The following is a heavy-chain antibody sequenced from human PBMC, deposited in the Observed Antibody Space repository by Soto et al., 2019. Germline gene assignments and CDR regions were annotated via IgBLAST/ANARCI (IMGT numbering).Heavy chain of an antibody. CDR2: IKEDGSEK. CDR3: TINQY. V-gene: IGHV3-7*01. J-gene: IGHJ4*02. CDR1: GFTFSSSW. Sequence: GGSLRLSCAASGFTFSSSWMSWVRQAPGKGLEWVANIKEDGSEKYYVDPVRGRFTISRDNAENSLFLQMNSLRAEDTAVYYCTINQYWGQGTLVTVS.